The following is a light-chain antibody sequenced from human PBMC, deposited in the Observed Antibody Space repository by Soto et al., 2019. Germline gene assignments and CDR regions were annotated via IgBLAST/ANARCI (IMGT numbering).Light chain of an antibody. J-gene: IGKJ5*01. CDR3: QQRVHWPPIN. CDR1: QSVSSY. V-gene: IGKV3-11*01. CDR2: DAS. Sequence: EIVLTQSPATLSLSPGERATLSCRASQSVSSYLAWFQQKPGQAPRLLIYDASNRAPGIPARFSGSGSGTDFTLTINSLEPEDFAVYYCQQRVHWPPINFGQGTRLEIK.